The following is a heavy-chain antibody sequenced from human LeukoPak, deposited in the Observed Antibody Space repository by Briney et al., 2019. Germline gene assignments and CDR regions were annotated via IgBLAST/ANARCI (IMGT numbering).Heavy chain of an antibody. Sequence: SETLSLTCAVSGGSTSRHYWAWIRLPAGKGLEWIGRVHASGSPDYSPSLKSRVTMSVDTSKNQVSLRLSSMTAADTAVYFCARVSYNAGSFISGGWFDPWGQGSRVTVSS. D-gene: IGHD1-26*01. CDR2: VHASGSP. CDR3: ARVSYNAGSFISGGWFDP. V-gene: IGHV4-4*07. CDR1: GGSTSRHY. J-gene: IGHJ5*02.